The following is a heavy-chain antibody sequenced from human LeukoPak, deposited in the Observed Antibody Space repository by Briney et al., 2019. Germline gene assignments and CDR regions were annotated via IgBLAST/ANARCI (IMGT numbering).Heavy chain of an antibody. Sequence: SETLSLTCTVSGGSISSYYWSWIRQPPGKGLEWIGYIYYSGSTNYNPSLKSRVTISVDTSKNQFSLKLSSATAADTAVYYCARGDVVPAPFDYWGQGTLVTVSS. CDR3: ARGDVVPAPFDY. CDR2: IYYSGST. D-gene: IGHD2-2*01. CDR1: GGSISSYY. J-gene: IGHJ4*02. V-gene: IGHV4-59*01.